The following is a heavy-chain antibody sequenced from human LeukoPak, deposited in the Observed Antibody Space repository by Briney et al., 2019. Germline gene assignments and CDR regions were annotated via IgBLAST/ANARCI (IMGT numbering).Heavy chain of an antibody. V-gene: IGHV1-2*02. D-gene: IGHD2-2*01. CDR3: ASTMTPYYYYMDV. Sequence: GASVKVSCKASGYTFTGYYIHWVRQAPGQGLEWMGWINPHSGGTNYAQKFQGRVTMTRDTSISTAYMELSRLRSDDTAVYYCASTMTPYYYYMDVWGKGTTVTISS. J-gene: IGHJ6*03. CDR1: GYTFTGYY. CDR2: INPHSGGT.